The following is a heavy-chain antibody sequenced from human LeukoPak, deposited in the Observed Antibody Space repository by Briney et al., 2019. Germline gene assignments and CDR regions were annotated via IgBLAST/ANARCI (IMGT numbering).Heavy chain of an antibody. J-gene: IGHJ4*02. D-gene: IGHD3-10*01. CDR2: IWYDGSNK. Sequence: GGSLRLSCAASGFTFSSYGMHWVRQAPGKGLEWVAVIWYDGSNKYYADSVKGRFTISRDNSKNTLYLQMNSLRAEDTAVYYCAGQSGSYPPHYWGQGTLVTVSS. V-gene: IGHV3-33*01. CDR1: GFTFSSYG. CDR3: AGQSGSYPPHY.